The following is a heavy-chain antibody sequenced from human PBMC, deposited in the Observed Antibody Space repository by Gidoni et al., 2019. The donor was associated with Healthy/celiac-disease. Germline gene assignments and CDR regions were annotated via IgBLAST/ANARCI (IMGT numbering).Heavy chain of an antibody. D-gene: IGHD5-12*01. Sequence: EVQLLESGGGLVQPGGSLRLSCASSGFTFSSYAMSWVRQAPGKGLEWVSAISGSGGSTYYADSVKGRFTISRDNSKNTLYLQMNSLRAEDTAVYYCAKGTEGGYDFEDYFDYWGQGTLVTVSS. CDR2: ISGSGGST. CDR1: GFTFSSYA. V-gene: IGHV3-23*01. CDR3: AKGTEGGYDFEDYFDY. J-gene: IGHJ4*02.